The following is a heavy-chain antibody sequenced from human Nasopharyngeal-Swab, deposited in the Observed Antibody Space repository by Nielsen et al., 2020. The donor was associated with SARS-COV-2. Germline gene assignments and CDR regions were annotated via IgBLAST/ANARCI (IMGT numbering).Heavy chain of an antibody. D-gene: IGHD3/OR15-3a*01. CDR2: VGGSDDST. CDR3: ARDGDWNFGF. J-gene: IGHJ4*02. V-gene: IGHV3-21*01. Sequence: GESLKISCAASGFSLSRHGMNWVRQAPGKGLEWVSSVGGSDDSTFYADSVKGRFTISRDNAKNSLYLQMNSLRAEDTAVYYCARDGDWNFGFWGQGTLVSVSS. CDR1: GFSLSRHG.